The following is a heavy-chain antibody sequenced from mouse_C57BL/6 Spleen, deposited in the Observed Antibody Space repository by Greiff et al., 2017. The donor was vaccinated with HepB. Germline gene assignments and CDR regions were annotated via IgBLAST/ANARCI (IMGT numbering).Heavy chain of an antibody. Sequence: EVQLQQSGPVLVKPGASVKMSCKASGYTFTDYYMNWVKQSHGKSLEWIGVINPYNGGTSYNQKFKGKATLTVDKSSSTAYMELTSLTSEDSAVYYCARVVYYDYDGYYWGQGTTLTVSS. CDR1: GYTFTDYY. CDR3: ARVVYYDYDGYY. CDR2: INPYNGGT. D-gene: IGHD2-4*01. J-gene: IGHJ2*01. V-gene: IGHV1-19*01.